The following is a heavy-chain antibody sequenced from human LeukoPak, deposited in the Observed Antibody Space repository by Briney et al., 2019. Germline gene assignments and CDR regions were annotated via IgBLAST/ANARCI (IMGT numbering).Heavy chain of an antibody. J-gene: IGHJ4*02. D-gene: IGHD4-11*01. CDR3: AKVDYKREDY. V-gene: IGHV3-7*03. CDR1: GFTFSTSW. CDR2: INQDGSEE. Sequence: GGSLRLSCVASGFTFSTSWMTWVRQAPGKGLEWVANINQDGSEEKYADSVKGRFTIFRDNTRNSVYLQMNSLRAEDTAVYYCAKVDYKREDYWGQGTLVTVSS.